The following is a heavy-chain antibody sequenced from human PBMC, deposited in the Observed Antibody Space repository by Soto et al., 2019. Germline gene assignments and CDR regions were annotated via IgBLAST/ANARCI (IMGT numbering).Heavy chain of an antibody. V-gene: IGHV3-66*01. CDR1: GFTVSSNY. Sequence: EVQLVESGGGLVQPGGSLRLSCAASGFTVSSNYMSWVRQAPGKGLEGVSVIYSGGSTYYADSVKGRFTISRDNSKNTLYLQMNSLRAEDTAVYYCARERVIVGATGGMDVWGQGTTVTVSS. J-gene: IGHJ6*02. CDR3: ARERVIVGATGGMDV. CDR2: IYSGGST. D-gene: IGHD1-26*01.